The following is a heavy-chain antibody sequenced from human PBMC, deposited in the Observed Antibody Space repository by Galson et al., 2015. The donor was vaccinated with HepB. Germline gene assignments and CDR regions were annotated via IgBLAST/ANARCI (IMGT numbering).Heavy chain of an antibody. D-gene: IGHD5-12*01. CDR1: GYTLTELS. CDR2: FDPEDGET. Sequence: SVKVSCKVSGYTLTELSMHWVRQAPGKGLEWMGGFDPEDGETIYAQKFQGRVTMTEDTSTDTASMELSSLRSEDTAVYYCATEGYSGTWGAFDIWGQGTMVTVSS. CDR3: ATEGYSGTWGAFDI. J-gene: IGHJ3*02. V-gene: IGHV1-24*01.